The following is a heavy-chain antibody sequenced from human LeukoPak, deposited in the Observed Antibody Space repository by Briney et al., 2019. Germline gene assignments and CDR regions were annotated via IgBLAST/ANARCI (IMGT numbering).Heavy chain of an antibody. V-gene: IGHV3-21*05. CDR1: GFTFSTCS. CDR3: VRGGLDTYEPWSDYYTLDS. J-gene: IGHJ4*02. Sequence: PGGSLRLSCAASGFTFSTCSMNWVRQAPGKGLEWVSFISGISTYIYYADSVKGRFTISRDNAKNSLYLQMNSLRAEDTAVYYCVRGGLDTYEPWSDYYTLDSWGQGTLVTVSS. D-gene: IGHD3-3*01. CDR2: ISGISTYI.